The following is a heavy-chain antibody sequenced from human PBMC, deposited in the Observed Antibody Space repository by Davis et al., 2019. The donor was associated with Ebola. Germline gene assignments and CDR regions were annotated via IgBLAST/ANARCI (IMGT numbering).Heavy chain of an antibody. Sequence: SVNVSCKASGYTFTGYYMHWVRQAPGQGLEWMGWINPNSGGTNYAQKFQGWVTMTRDTSISTAYMELSRLRSDDTAVYYCARADSYYYYMDVWGKGTTVTVSS. V-gene: IGHV1-2*04. CDR2: INPNSGGT. J-gene: IGHJ6*03. CDR3: ARADSYYYYMDV. CDR1: GYTFTGYY.